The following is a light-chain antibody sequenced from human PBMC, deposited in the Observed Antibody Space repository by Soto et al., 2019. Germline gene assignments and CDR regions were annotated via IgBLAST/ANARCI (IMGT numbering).Light chain of an antibody. V-gene: IGKV3-15*01. CDR1: QSVSSN. Sequence: EIVMTQSPGTLSVSPGERAALSCRASQSVSSNLAWYQQKAGQAPRLLIYGAFTRATGIPARFSGSGSGTEFTLTIGSLQSGDFAVYFCQQYANLPFTFGQGTKVEIK. CDR3: QQYANLPFT. J-gene: IGKJ2*01. CDR2: GAF.